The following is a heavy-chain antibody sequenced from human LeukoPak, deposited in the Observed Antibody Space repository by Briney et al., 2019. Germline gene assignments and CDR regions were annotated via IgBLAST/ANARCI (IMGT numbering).Heavy chain of an antibody. CDR2: INHSGST. V-gene: IGHV4-34*01. CDR3: ARRIYYDILTGYTDAFDI. CDR1: GGSFSGYY. D-gene: IGHD3-9*01. J-gene: IGHJ3*02. Sequence: SETLSLTCAVYGGSFSGYYWSWIRQPPGKGLEWIGEINHSGSTNYNPSLKSRVTISVDTSKNQFSLKLSSVTAADTAVYYCARRIYYDILTGYTDAFDIWGQGTMVTVSS.